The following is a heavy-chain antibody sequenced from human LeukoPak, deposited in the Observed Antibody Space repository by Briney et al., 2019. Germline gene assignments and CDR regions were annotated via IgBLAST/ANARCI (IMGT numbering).Heavy chain of an antibody. CDR1: GFTVSSNY. CDR2: IYSGGST. Sequence: GGSLRLSCAASGFTVSSNYMSWVRQAPGKGLEWVSVIYSGGSTYYADSVKGRFTISRDNSKNTLYFQMNSLRAEDTAMYYCARDKLVGYYYGMDVWGQGTTVTDSS. J-gene: IGHJ6*02. D-gene: IGHD2-2*01. V-gene: IGHV3-53*01. CDR3: ARDKLVGYYYGMDV.